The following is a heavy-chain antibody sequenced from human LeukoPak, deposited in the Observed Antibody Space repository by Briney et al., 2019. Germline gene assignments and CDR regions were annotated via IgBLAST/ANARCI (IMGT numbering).Heavy chain of an antibody. CDR3: ARDFSSSSTVYYYYYMDV. J-gene: IGHJ6*03. CDR2: ISYSGTT. Sequence: SETLSLTCTVSGYSVSSGYYWGWIRQPPGKGLEWIGTISYSGTTYYSPSLKSRVTISLDTSKNQFSLKLSSVTAADTAIYYCARDFSSSSTVYYYYYMDVWGKGTTVTVSS. D-gene: IGHD6-6*01. V-gene: IGHV4-38-2*02. CDR1: GYSVSSGYY.